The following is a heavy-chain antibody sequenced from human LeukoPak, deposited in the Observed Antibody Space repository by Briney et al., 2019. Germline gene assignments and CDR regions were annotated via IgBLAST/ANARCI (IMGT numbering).Heavy chain of an antibody. D-gene: IGHD5-18*01. CDR2: IHPGDSGT. J-gene: IGHJ4*02. CDR1: GYSFTNYW. Sequence: HGESLKISCKGSGYSFTNYWFGWVRQMPGKGLEWMGIIHPGDSGTRYSPSFQGQVTMSVDESTTTAYLQWSSLRASDSAIYYCARGGSYRYGSSDYWGQGTLVTVSS. V-gene: IGHV5-51*01. CDR3: ARGGSYRYGSSDY.